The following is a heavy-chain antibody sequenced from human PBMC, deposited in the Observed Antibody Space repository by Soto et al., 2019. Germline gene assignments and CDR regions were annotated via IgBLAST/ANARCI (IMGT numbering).Heavy chain of an antibody. CDR1: GGSISSGGYY. CDR2: IYYSGST. Sequence: SETLSLTCTVSGGSISSGGYYWSWIRQHPGKGLEWIGYIYYSGSTYYNPSLKSRVTISVDTSKTQFSLKLSSVTAADTAVYYCARDCSMVRGVIITAWFDPWGQGTLVTVSS. CDR3: ARDCSMVRGVIITAWFDP. D-gene: IGHD3-10*01. J-gene: IGHJ5*02. V-gene: IGHV4-31*03.